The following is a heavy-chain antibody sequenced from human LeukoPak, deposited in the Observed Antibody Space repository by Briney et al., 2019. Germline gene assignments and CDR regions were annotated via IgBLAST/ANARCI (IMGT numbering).Heavy chain of an antibody. CDR1: GGSFSGYY. Sequence: SETLSLTCAVYGGSFSGYYWSWIRQPPGKGLEWIGYIYHSGSTYYNPSLKSRVTISVDRSKNQFSLKLSSVTAADTAVYYCARDQAKYGMDVWGQGTTVTVSS. V-gene: IGHV4-34*01. J-gene: IGHJ6*02. CDR3: ARDQAKYGMDV. CDR2: IYHSGST.